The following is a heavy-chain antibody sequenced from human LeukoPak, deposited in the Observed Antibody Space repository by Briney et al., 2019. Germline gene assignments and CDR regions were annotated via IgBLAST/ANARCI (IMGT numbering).Heavy chain of an antibody. D-gene: IGHD1-26*01. CDR2: ITGSGDRI. J-gene: IGHJ4*02. Sequence: PGGSLRLSCAASGFTVSSTYMSWVRQSPGKGLEWVSAITGSGDRIYYADSVKGRFTISRDNSKNTLYLQMNTLRAEDRAVYYCAKENPVGGTNYFDYWGQGTLVTVAS. V-gene: IGHV3-23*01. CDR1: GFTVSSTY. CDR3: AKENPVGGTNYFDY.